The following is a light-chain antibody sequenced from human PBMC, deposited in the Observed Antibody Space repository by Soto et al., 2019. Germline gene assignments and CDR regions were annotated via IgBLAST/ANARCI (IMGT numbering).Light chain of an antibody. CDR1: QTLGMK. Sequence: QMTQSPSTLSVSVGDRVTITCRASQTLGMKLKWYQQKPGKAPKLLIFGAATWQSGLPARFSGSGSATDFTPISSLLPEEVVANYSSQQPTSHPSTFGQGTKLDI. CDR3: QQPTSHPST. J-gene: IGKJ1*01. V-gene: IGKV1-39*01. CDR2: GAA.